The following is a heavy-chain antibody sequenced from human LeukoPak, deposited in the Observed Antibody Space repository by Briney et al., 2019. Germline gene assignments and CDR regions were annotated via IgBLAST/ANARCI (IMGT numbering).Heavy chain of an antibody. V-gene: IGHV4-61*02. Sequence: PSETLSLTCTVSGGSISRGSYSWRWIRQPAGKGLEWIGRIYTSVSTNYNPSLKSRVTISVDTSKNQFSLKLSSVTAADTAVYYCARVRGDYGEDSYYYYMDVWGKRTTVTISS. CDR3: ARVRGDYGEDSYYYYMDV. CDR1: GGSISRGSYS. D-gene: IGHD4-17*01. J-gene: IGHJ6*03. CDR2: IYTSVST.